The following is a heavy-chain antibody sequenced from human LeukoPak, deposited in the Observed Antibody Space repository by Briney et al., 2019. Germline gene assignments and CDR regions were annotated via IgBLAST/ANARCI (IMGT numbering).Heavy chain of an antibody. CDR2: MNPDSGNT. Sequence: ASVKVSCKASGHSFTIYDVNWVRQAPGQGLEWMGWMNPDSGNTGYAPKFQGRVSMTRNTSINTAYLELSSLTSEDTAVYYCAEISSKWYGNALEIWGQGTMVIVSA. D-gene: IGHD6-13*01. CDR3: AEISSKWYGNALEI. V-gene: IGHV1-8*01. J-gene: IGHJ3*02. CDR1: GHSFTIYD.